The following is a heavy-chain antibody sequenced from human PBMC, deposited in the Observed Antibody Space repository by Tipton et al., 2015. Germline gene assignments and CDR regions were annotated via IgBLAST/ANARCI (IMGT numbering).Heavy chain of an antibody. D-gene: IGHD2/OR15-2a*01. CDR1: GGSVSSGFYY. Sequence: TLSLTCSVSGGSVSSGFYYWTWIRQSPGKELEWIGYIFVPGSTNFNPSLRSRVTISVDTSKNQFSLELMSVTAADTAVYFCARGQDETTSGEYFTHWGQGTLVTVSS. CDR2: IFVPGST. J-gene: IGHJ1*01. V-gene: IGHV4-61*01. CDR3: ARGQDETTSGEYFTH.